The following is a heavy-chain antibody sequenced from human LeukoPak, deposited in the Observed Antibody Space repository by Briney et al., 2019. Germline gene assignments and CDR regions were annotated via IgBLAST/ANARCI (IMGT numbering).Heavy chain of an antibody. CDR2: IKQDGSEK. J-gene: IGHJ5*02. CDR3: ARHGPYYYDFWSGKHWWFDP. V-gene: IGHV3-7*01. Sequence: PGGSLRLSCAASGFTFSSYWMSWVRQAPGKGLEWVANIKQDGSEKYYVDSVKGRFTISRDNAKNSLYLQMNSLRAEDTAVYYCARHGPYYYDFWSGKHWWFDPWGQGTLVTVSS. CDR1: GFTFSSYW. D-gene: IGHD3-3*01.